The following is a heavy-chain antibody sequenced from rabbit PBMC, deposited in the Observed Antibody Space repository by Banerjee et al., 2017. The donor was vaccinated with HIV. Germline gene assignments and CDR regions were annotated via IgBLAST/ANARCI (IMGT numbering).Heavy chain of an antibody. V-gene: IGHV1S45*01. D-gene: IGHD4-1*01. Sequence: EESGGDLVKPEGSLTLTCTASGFSFSSSYWICWVRQAPGKGLEWIGCIYAGSSGSTYYASWAKGRFTISKTSSTAVTLQMTSLTVADTATYFCARDSTGWGARYYGMDLWGPGTLVTVS. CDR1: GFSFSSSYW. CDR2: IYAGSSGST. CDR3: ARDSTGWGARYYGMDL. J-gene: IGHJ6*01.